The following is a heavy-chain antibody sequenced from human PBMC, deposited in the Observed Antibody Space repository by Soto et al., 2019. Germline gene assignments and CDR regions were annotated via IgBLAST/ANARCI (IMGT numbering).Heavy chain of an antibody. CDR3: AKAGPIVVVPAAMFAY. CDR2: ISGSGGST. CDR1: GFTFSSYA. V-gene: IGHV3-23*01. D-gene: IGHD2-2*01. Sequence: GGSLRLSCAASGFTFSSYAMSWVRQAPGKGLEWVSAISGSGGSTYYADSVKGRFTISRDNSKNTLYLQMNSLRAEDTAVYYCAKAGPIVVVPAAMFAYWGQGTLVTVSS. J-gene: IGHJ4*02.